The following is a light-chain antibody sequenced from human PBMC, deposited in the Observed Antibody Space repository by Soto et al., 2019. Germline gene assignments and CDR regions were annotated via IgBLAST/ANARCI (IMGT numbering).Light chain of an antibody. CDR1: QSVSSN. CDR3: QQYKNWPYT. J-gene: IGKJ2*01. V-gene: IGKV3-15*01. CDR2: GAS. Sequence: EIVMTQSPATLSVSPGERATLSCRASQSVSSNLAWYQQKPGQAPRLLIYGASTRATGIPARFSGSRSGTEFPLTISSLKSEDFAVYYCQQYKNWPYTFGQGTKLEIK.